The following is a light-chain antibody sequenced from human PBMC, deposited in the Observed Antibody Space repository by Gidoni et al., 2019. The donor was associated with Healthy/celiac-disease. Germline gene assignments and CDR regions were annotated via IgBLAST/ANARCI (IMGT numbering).Light chain of an antibody. V-gene: IGKV1-27*01. Sequence: DIQMNQSPSSLSASVGDRVTITCRASQGISNYVAWYQQKTGKVPKLLIFAASTLQSGVPSRFSGSGSGTVFTLTISSLQPEVVATYYCQKYNSVPLTFGGGTKVEIK. CDR2: AAS. CDR3: QKYNSVPLT. J-gene: IGKJ4*01. CDR1: QGISNY.